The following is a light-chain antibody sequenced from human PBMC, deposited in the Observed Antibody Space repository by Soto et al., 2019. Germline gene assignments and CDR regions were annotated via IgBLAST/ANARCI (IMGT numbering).Light chain of an antibody. CDR3: HQYKNWPWT. CDR2: DAS. CDR1: QSVSRF. J-gene: IGKJ1*01. V-gene: IGKV3D-15*01. Sequence: EIALTQSPATLSLSPGERATLSCRASQSVSRFLAWYQQKPGQAPRLLIYDASNRATGIPARFSGSGSGTEFTLTISTLQSEDSALYYCHQYKNWPWTFGQGTKVDIK.